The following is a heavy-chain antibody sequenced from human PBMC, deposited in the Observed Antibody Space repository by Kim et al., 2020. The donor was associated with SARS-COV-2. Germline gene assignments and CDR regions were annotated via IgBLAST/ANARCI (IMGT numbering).Heavy chain of an antibody. Sequence: SETLSLTCTVSGGSISSYYWSWIRQPPGKGLEWIGYIYYSGSTNYNPSLKSRVTISVDTSKNQFSLKLSSVTAADTAVYYCARGEYYYDSQAEGDYYYYGMDVWGQGTTVTVSS. CDR2: IYYSGST. V-gene: IGHV4-59*01. J-gene: IGHJ6*02. CDR1: GGSISSYY. CDR3: ARGEYYYDSQAEGDYYYYGMDV. D-gene: IGHD3-22*01.